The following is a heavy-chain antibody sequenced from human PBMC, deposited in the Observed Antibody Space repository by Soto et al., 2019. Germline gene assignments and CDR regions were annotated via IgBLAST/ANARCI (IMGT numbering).Heavy chain of an antibody. J-gene: IGHJ5*02. V-gene: IGHV4-59*12. D-gene: IGHD6-13*01. CDR3: ARDRGIAAAGS. CDR2: IYYSGST. Sequence: SETLSLTCTVSGGSISSYYWSWIRQPPGKGLEWIGYIYYSGSTNYNPSLKSRVTISVDTSKNQFSLKLNSMTAADTAVYYCARDRGIAAAGSWGQGILVTVSS. CDR1: GGSISSYY.